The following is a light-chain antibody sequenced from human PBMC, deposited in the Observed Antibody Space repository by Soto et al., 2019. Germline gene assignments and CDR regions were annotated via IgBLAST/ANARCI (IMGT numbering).Light chain of an antibody. V-gene: IGLV1-40*01. CDR2: GNS. Sequence: QSALTQPPSVSGAPGQRVTISCNGSSSNIGAGYDVHWYQQFPGTAPKLLIYGNSNRPSGVPDRCSGSKSGTSVSLAITGLQAEDEADYYCQSYDSSLTLYVFGTGTKVTVL. CDR1: SSNIGAGYD. CDR3: QSYDSSLTLYV. J-gene: IGLJ1*01.